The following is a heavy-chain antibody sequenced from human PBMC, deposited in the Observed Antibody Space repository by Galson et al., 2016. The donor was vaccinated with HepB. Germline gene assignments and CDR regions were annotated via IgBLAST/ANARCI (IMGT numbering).Heavy chain of an antibody. CDR1: GYWFSNYW. J-gene: IGHJ4*02. V-gene: IGHV5-51*01. CDR2: IYPHDSDT. CDR3: ARGWELHDY. D-gene: IGHD1-26*01. Sequence: QSGAEVKKPGDSLKISCKVPGYWFSNYWIGWVRQMPGKGLEWMGIIYPHDSDTRYSPSFQGQVTISADKSISTTYLQWRSLKASDTAIYYCARGWELHDYWGQGTLVTVSS.